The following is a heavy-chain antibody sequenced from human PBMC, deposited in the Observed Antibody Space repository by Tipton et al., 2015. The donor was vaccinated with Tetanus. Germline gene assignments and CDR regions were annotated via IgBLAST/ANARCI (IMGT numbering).Heavy chain of an antibody. D-gene: IGHD1-26*01. V-gene: IGHV3-30-3*01. CDR3: AREGERYYFDY. J-gene: IGHJ4*02. CDR2: ISHDGSNK. CDR1: GFTFSSYA. Sequence: QLVQSGGGVVQPGRSLRLSCAASGFTFSSYAMHWVRQAPGKGLQWLAVISHDGSNKYYADSVKGRFTISRDNSKNTLYLQMSSLRDEDTAVYYCAREGERYYFDYWGQGTLVTVSS.